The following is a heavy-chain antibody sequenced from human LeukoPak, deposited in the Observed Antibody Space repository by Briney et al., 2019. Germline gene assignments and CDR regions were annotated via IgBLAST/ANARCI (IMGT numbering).Heavy chain of an antibody. CDR3: ARYKTQFDY. CDR1: GGSISSSSYY. Sequence: SETLSLTCTVSGGSISSSSYYWGWIRQPPGKGLEWIGSIYYSGSTYYNPSLKSRVTISVDTSKNQFSLKLSSVTAADTAVYYCARYKTQFDYWGQGTLVTVSS. D-gene: IGHD1-1*01. CDR2: IYYSGST. V-gene: IGHV4-39*07. J-gene: IGHJ4*02.